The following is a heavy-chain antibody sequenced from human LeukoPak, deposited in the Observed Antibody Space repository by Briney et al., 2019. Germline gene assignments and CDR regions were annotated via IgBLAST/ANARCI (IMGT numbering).Heavy chain of an antibody. CDR1: GFNFGDYG. CDR2: ISGSGGST. D-gene: IGHD3-22*01. Sequence: GGSLRLSCAASGFNFGDYGMSWVRQVPGKGLEWVSAISGSGGSTYYADSVKGRFTISRDNSKNTLYLQMNSLRAEDTAVYYCAKDSRHYDSSGYGYFDYWGQGTLVTVSS. J-gene: IGHJ4*02. CDR3: AKDSRHYDSSGYGYFDY. V-gene: IGHV3-23*01.